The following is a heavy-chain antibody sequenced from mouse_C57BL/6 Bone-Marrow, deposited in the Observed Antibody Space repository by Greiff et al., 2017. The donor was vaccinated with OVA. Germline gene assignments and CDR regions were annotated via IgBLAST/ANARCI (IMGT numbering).Heavy chain of an antibody. CDR3: ATFGDYYALDY. CDR2: IYPGSGST. J-gene: IGHJ4*01. V-gene: IGHV1-55*01. Sequence: QVQLQQPGAELVKPGASVKMSCKASGYTFTSYWITWVKQRPGQGLEWIGDIYPGSGSTNYNEKFKSKATLTVDTSSSTAYMQLSSLTSEDSAVACCATFGDYYALDYWVQGTSVTVSS. CDR1: GYTFTSYW. D-gene: IGHD3-1*01.